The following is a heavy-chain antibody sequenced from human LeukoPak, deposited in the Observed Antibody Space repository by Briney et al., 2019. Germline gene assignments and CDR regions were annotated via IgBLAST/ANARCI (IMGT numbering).Heavy chain of an antibody. CDR3: ARGSALRQFDP. D-gene: IGHD2-15*01. CDR1: GYPFTSYY. Sequence: ASVKVSCKASGYPFTSYYIIWVRQAPGQGLEWMGWISAYSGNTNYAQKLQGRVTMTTDTSTSTAYMELRSLRSDDTALYYCARGSALRQFDPWGQGTLVTVSS. CDR2: ISAYSGNT. J-gene: IGHJ5*02. V-gene: IGHV1-18*01.